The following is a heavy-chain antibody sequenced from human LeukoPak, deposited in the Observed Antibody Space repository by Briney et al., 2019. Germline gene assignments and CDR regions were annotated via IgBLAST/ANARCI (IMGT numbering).Heavy chain of an antibody. J-gene: IGHJ4*02. CDR2: INPSGGNT. V-gene: IGHV1-46*01. D-gene: IGHD3-22*01. CDR3: AKAVVPVISQHYFDY. Sequence: ASVKVSCMASGYIFTSYYLHWVRQAPGQGLEWMGIINPSGGNTKYAQKFQGRVTMTRDTSTSTVYMELSSLRAEDTAVYYCAKAVVPVISQHYFDYWGQGTLVTVSS. CDR1: GYIFTSYY.